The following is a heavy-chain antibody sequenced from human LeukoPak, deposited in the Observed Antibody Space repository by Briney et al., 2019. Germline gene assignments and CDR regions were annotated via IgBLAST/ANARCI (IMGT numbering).Heavy chain of an antibody. CDR1: GFTFSSYA. CDR2: ISYDGSNK. Sequence: GRSLRLSCAASGFTFSSYAMHWVRQAPGKGLEWVAVISYDGSNKYYADSVKGRFTISRDNSKNTLYLQMNSLRAEDTAVYYCARDDILTGFDYWGQGTLVTVSS. CDR3: ARDDILTGFDY. J-gene: IGHJ4*02. D-gene: IGHD3-9*01. V-gene: IGHV3-30-3*01.